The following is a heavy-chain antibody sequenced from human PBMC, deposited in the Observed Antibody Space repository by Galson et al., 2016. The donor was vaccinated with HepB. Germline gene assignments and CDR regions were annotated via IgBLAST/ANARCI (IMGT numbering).Heavy chain of an antibody. CDR2: IYPGDSDT. CDR1: GYSFTTYW. V-gene: IGHV5-51*01. CDR3: ARRKNYAPDY. J-gene: IGHJ4*02. D-gene: IGHD1-7*01. Sequence: QSGAEVKKPGESLKISCRASGYSFTTYWIGWVRQVPGKGLEWVGIIYPGDSDTRYSPSFQGQVTISADRSISTAYLQWSSLKASDTAMYYCARRKNYAPDYWGQGTLVTVSS.